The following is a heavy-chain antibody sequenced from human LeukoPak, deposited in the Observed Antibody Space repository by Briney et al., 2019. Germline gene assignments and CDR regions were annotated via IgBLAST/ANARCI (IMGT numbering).Heavy chain of an antibody. CDR1: GFTFSSYA. CDR3: AKRIGGVNSFDH. J-gene: IGHJ4*02. D-gene: IGHD3-16*01. Sequence: GGSLRLSCAASGFTFSSYAMSWVRQAPGKGLEWVSGISGSGGSTYYADSVKGRFIISRDNSKNTLYLQMNSLRAEDTAVYYCAKRIGGVNSFDHWGQGTLVTVSS. V-gene: IGHV3-23*01. CDR2: ISGSGGST.